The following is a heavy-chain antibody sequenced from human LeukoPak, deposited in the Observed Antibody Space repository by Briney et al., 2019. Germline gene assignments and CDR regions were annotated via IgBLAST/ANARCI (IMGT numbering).Heavy chain of an antibody. CDR1: GFTFTNAW. V-gene: IGHV3-15*01. CDR2: ITSNADGGTT. D-gene: IGHD4-17*01. CDR3: AKANGDYDPFDY. Sequence: GGSLRLSCAASGFTFTNAWMSWVRQAPGKGLEWVGRITSNADGGTTDYAAPVKGRFAVSRDDSKNTLYLQMNSLRAEDTAVYYCAKANGDYDPFDYWGQGTLVTVSS. J-gene: IGHJ4*02.